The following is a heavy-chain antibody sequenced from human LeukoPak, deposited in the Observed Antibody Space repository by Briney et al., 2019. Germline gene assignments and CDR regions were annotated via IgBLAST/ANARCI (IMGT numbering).Heavy chain of an antibody. CDR3: AREFQYYDFWSGYSVYYFDY. V-gene: IGHV4-31*03. CDR2: ICYSGST. D-gene: IGHD3-3*01. J-gene: IGHJ4*02. CDR1: GGSISSGGYY. Sequence: PSETLSLTCTVSGGSISSGGYYWSWIRQHPGKGLEWIGYICYSGSTYYNPSLKSRVTISVDTSKNQFSLKLSSVTAADTAVYYCAREFQYYDFWSGYSVYYFDYWGQGTLVTVSS.